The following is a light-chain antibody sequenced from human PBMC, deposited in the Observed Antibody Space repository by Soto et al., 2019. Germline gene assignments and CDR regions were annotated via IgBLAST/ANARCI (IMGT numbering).Light chain of an antibody. CDR2: GAS. CDR1: QSVSSN. Sequence: EIVMTQSPATLSVSPGERATLSCRASQSVSSNLAWYQQKPGQAPRLLIYGASTRATGIPARFSGSGSGTKFTLTISSLQSEDFAFYYCQQYNNWPRTFGKGTKV. V-gene: IGKV3-15*01. CDR3: QQYNNWPRT. J-gene: IGKJ4*01.